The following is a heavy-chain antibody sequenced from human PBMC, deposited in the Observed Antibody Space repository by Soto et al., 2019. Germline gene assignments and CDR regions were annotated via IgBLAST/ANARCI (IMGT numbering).Heavy chain of an antibody. CDR2: INHSGST. Sequence: SETLSLTCAVYGGSFSGYYWSWIRQPPGKGLEWIGEINHSGSTNYNPSLKSRVTISVDTSKNQFSLKLSSVTAADTAVYYCARVVPRIRAAAGVSWSLGWFDPWGQGTLVTVSS. D-gene: IGHD6-13*01. J-gene: IGHJ5*02. V-gene: IGHV4-34*01. CDR1: GGSFSGYY. CDR3: ARVVPRIRAAAGVSWSLGWFDP.